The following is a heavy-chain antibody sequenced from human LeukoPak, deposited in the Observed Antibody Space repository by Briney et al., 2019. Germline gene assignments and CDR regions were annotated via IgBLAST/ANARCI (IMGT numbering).Heavy chain of an antibody. CDR1: GFTFSSYA. J-gene: IGHJ4*02. D-gene: IGHD4-23*01. CDR2: ISDDGSNK. CDR3: ARGRRWGDY. Sequence: GGSLRLSCAASGFTFSSYAMHWVRQAPGKGLEWVAVISDDGSNKYYADSVKGRFTISRDNSKNTLYLQMNSLRADDTAVYYCARGRRWGDYWGQGTLVTVSS. V-gene: IGHV3-30*04.